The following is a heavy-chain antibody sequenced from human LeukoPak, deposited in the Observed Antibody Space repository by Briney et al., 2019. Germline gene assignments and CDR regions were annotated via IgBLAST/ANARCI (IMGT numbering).Heavy chain of an antibody. J-gene: IGHJ4*02. Sequence: PGRSLRLSCAASGFTFDDYAMHWVRQAPGKGLEWVSGISWNSGSIGYADSVKGRFTISRDNAKNSLYLQMNSLRAEDTALYYCAKARGGYDKYYFDYWGQGTLVTVSS. CDR1: GFTFDDYA. CDR3: AKARGGYDKYYFDY. D-gene: IGHD5-12*01. CDR2: ISWNSGSI. V-gene: IGHV3-9*01.